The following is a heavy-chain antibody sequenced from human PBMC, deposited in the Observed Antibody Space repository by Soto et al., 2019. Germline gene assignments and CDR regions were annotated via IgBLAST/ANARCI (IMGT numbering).Heavy chain of an antibody. Sequence: QITLRESGPTRVRPTQPLTLTCSFSGFSLSSSGVGVGWIRQPPGKAPEWLVLIYWDDDKRYSPSLKTRLTFTKDTSKNQVVLTITDMDPVDPGTYYCAHRARHRGSSWNGGYFDPWGQGIPVTVSS. CDR1: GFSLSSSGVG. CDR3: AHRARHRGSSWNGGYFDP. V-gene: IGHV2-5*02. CDR2: IYWDDDK. J-gene: IGHJ4*02. D-gene: IGHD3-3*01.